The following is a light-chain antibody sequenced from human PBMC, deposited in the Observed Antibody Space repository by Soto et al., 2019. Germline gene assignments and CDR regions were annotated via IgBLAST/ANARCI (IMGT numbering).Light chain of an antibody. Sequence: EIVMTQSPATLSVSPGERATLSCRASQSVSSDLAWYHQKPGQAPRLLIYGASTRATGIPARFSGSGSGTEFTLTISNLQSEDFVVYYCQQYNNWPSTFGQGTKVDI. CDR2: GAS. CDR3: QQYNNWPST. CDR1: QSVSSD. V-gene: IGKV3-15*01. J-gene: IGKJ1*01.